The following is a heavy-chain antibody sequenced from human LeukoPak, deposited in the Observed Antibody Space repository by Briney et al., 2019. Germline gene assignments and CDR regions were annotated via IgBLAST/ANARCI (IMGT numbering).Heavy chain of an antibody. CDR1: GGSISSYY. D-gene: IGHD5-18*01. CDR3: ATLRGYSYASIWFDP. Sequence: SETLSLTCTVSGGSISSYYWSWIRQPPGKGLEWIGYIYYSGSTNYNPSLKSRVTISVDKSKNQFSLKLSSVTAADTAVYYCATLRGYSYASIWFDPWGQGTLVTVSS. V-gene: IGHV4-59*12. J-gene: IGHJ5*02. CDR2: IYYSGST.